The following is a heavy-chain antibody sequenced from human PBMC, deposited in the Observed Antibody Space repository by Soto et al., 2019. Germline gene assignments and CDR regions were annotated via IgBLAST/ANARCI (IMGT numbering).Heavy chain of an antibody. D-gene: IGHD2-21*02. V-gene: IGHV1-3*05. CDR3: ARDLAVDPDCYFDY. J-gene: IGHJ4*02. CDR2: ITGGSGAT. Sequence: QVQLVQSGAEEKEPGASVRLSCQTFGYTFTQYAIHWLRQAPGHSLEWLGWITGGSGATSYSQKFQDRLTITRDTSATTAYMELSGLRSEDTALYYCARDLAVDPDCYFDYWGQGTLVTVSS. CDR1: GYTFTQYA.